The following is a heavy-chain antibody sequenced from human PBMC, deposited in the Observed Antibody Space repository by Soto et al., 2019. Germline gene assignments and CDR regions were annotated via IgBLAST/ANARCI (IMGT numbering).Heavy chain of an antibody. CDR2: ISSSSSYI. V-gene: IGHV3-21*01. CDR1: GFTFSSYS. Sequence: GGSLRLSCAASGFTFSSYSMNWVRQAPGKGLEWVSSISSSSSYIYYADSVKGRFTISRDNAKNSLYLQMNSLRAEDTAVYYCARTETFTFGGVMEPFHYYYYYMDVWGKGTTVTVSS. CDR3: ARTETFTFGGVMEPFHYYYYYMDV. J-gene: IGHJ6*03. D-gene: IGHD3-16*01.